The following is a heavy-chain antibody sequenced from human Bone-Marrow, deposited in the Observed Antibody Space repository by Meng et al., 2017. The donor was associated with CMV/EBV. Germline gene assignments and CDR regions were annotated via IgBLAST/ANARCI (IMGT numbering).Heavy chain of an antibody. Sequence: GESLKISCAASGFTFSSYSMNWVRQAPGKGLEWVSSISSSSSYIYYADSVMGRFTISRDNAKNSLYLQMNSLRAEDTAVYYCARDRSHYYYYGMDVWGQGTTVTVSS. V-gene: IGHV3-21*01. CDR2: ISSSSSYI. CDR3: ARDRSHYYYYGMDV. CDR1: GFTFSSYS. J-gene: IGHJ6*02.